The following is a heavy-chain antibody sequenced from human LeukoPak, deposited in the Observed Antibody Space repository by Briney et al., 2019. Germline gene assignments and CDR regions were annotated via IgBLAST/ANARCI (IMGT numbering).Heavy chain of an antibody. Sequence: GGSLRLPCAASGFTFSSYGMHWVRQAPGKGLEWVACIRYDGSNKYYADSVKGRFTISRDNSKNTLYLQMNSLRAEDTAVYYCAKGLEWLTDYWGQGTLVTVSS. D-gene: IGHD3-3*01. J-gene: IGHJ4*02. CDR2: IRYDGSNK. CDR1: GFTFSSYG. CDR3: AKGLEWLTDY. V-gene: IGHV3-30*02.